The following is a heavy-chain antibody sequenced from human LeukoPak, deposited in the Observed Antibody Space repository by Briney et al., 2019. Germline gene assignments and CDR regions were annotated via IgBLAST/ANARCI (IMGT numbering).Heavy chain of an antibody. D-gene: IGHD6-6*01. CDR2: INPNSGGT. J-gene: IGHJ5*02. V-gene: IGHV1-2*02. Sequence: ASVKVSCTASGYTFTGYYMHWVRQAPGQGLEWMGWINPNSGGTNYAQKFQGRVTMTRDTSISTAYMELSRLRSDDTAVYYCAREVYSSSNWFDPWGQGTLVTVSS. CDR1: GYTFTGYY. CDR3: AREVYSSSNWFDP.